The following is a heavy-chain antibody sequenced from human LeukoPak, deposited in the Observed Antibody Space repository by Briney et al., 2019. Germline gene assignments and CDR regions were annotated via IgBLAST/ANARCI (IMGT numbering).Heavy chain of an antibody. J-gene: IGHJ4*02. D-gene: IGHD3-22*01. CDR3: ARVRNYYDSSGYSRSFDY. CDR1: GGSISSSNW. V-gene: IGHV4-4*02. Sequence: SGTLSLTCAVSGGSISSSNWWSWVRQPPGKGLEWIGEIYHSGSTNYNPSLKSRVTISVDKSKNQFSLKLSSVTAADTAVYYCARVRNYYDSSGYSRSFDYWGQGTLVTVPS. CDR2: IYHSGST.